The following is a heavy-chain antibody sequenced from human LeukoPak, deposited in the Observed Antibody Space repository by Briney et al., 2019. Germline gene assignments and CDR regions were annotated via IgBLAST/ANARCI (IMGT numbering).Heavy chain of an antibody. Sequence: SETLSLTCTVSGGSINSYFWSWIRQPAGKGLEWIGRIYTSGTINYNPSLKSRVTISVDTSKNHFSLELSSVTAADTAVYYCARLWSTDFDYWGQGTLVTVSS. J-gene: IGHJ4*02. CDR3: ARLWSTDFDY. CDR1: GGSINSYF. D-gene: IGHD3-10*01. CDR2: IYTSGTI. V-gene: IGHV4-4*07.